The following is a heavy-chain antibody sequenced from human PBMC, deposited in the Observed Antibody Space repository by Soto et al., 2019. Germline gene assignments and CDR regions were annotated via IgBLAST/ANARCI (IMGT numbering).Heavy chain of an antibody. D-gene: IGHD3-10*01. CDR2: IFHSGTT. J-gene: IGHJ5*02. CDR3: ARSSLRGVFDP. V-gene: IGHV4-38-2*01. CDR1: GYSISRGYY. Sequence: PSETQSLTCGVSGYSISRGYYWDWIRQPPGKGLEWIGRIFHSGTTSYNPSLKSRVTISVDTSKNQFYLKVNSVTAADTAAYYCARSSLRGVFDPWGQGTLVTVSS.